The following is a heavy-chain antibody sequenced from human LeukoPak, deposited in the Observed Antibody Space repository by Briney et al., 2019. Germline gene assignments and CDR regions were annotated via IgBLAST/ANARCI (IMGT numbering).Heavy chain of an antibody. D-gene: IGHD3-3*01. V-gene: IGHV1-69*13. CDR3: ARAGAYDFWSGYLDSFDY. J-gene: IGHJ4*02. CDR1: GGTFSSYA. Sequence: ASVKVSCKASGGTFSSYAISWVRQAPGQGLEWMGGIIPILGTANYAQKFQGRVTITADESTSTAYMELSSLRSEDTAVYYCARAGAYDFWSGYLDSFDYWGQGTVVTVYS. CDR2: IIPILGTA.